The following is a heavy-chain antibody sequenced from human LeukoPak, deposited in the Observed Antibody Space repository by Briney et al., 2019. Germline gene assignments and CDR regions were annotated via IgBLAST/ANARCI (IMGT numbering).Heavy chain of an antibody. J-gene: IGHJ3*02. D-gene: IGHD3-10*01. Sequence: GRSLRLSCAASGFTFSSYAMHWVRQAPGKGLEWVAVISYDGSNKYYADSVKGRFTISRDNSKNTLYLQMNSLRAEDTAVYYCAGRWFGELFDAFDIWGQGTMVTVSS. CDR3: AGRWFGELFDAFDI. CDR1: GFTFSSYA. V-gene: IGHV3-30*04. CDR2: ISYDGSNK.